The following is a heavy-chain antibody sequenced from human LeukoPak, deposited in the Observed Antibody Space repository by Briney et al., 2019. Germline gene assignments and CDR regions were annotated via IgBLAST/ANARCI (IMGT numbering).Heavy chain of an antibody. CDR3: ARDGGSGITIFGVAPRRGMAV. D-gene: IGHD3-3*01. V-gene: IGHV3-7*01. CDR1: GVTFSSYW. J-gene: IGHJ6*02. Sequence: GGTLRLSCAASGVTFSSYWTSWVRQAPGKGLEWVANIKQDGGEKYYLDPLKVRFTISKANSKNTPYLQRNSLRAEDTAVYSFARDGGSGITIFGVAPRRGMAVWGQGTTVTVSS. CDR2: IKQDGGEK.